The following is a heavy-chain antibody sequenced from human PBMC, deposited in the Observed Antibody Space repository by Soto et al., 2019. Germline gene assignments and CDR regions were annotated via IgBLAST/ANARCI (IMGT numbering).Heavy chain of an antibody. V-gene: IGHV5-51*01. J-gene: IGHJ4*02. D-gene: IGHD3-22*01. CDR3: ARHRGYYFDSSSYYCDY. Sequence: PGESLKISCQASGYSFTNYWIGWVRQMPGKGLEWMGTVYPGDSHTKYNPSFQGQVTISADKSISTAYLQWSSLKASDTAMYYCARHRGYYFDSSSYYCDYWGPGTLVTVPQ. CDR1: GYSFTNYW. CDR2: VYPGDSHT.